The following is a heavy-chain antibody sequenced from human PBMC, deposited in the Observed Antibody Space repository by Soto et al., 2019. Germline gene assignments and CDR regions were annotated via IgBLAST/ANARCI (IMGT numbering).Heavy chain of an antibody. CDR2: IYYSGSN. D-gene: IGHD1-26*01. CDR1: CGSISSGGYY. CDR3: ARDGTSSPFTYYFGMDV. J-gene: IGHJ6*02. Sequence: QVQLQESGPGLVKPSQTLSLTCTVSCGSISSGGYYWSWIRQQPGKCLEWIGYIYYSGSNYYNPSLKSRVTISVDTSKNQCSLKLSSVTAADTAVYYCARDGTSSPFTYYFGMDVWGQGTTVTVSS. V-gene: IGHV4-31*03.